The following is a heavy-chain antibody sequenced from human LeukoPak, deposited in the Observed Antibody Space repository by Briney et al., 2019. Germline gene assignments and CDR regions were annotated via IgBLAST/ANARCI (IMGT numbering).Heavy chain of an antibody. J-gene: IGHJ1*01. V-gene: IGHV1-69*06. CDR3: ARVIQLPNEYFQH. CDR1: GGTFSSYS. Sequence: SVTVSCKASGGTFSSYSISWVRQAPGQGLEWMGGIIPIFGKAIYAQKFQGRVTITADKSTSTAYMELSSLRSEDTAVYYCARVIQLPNEYFQHWGQGTLVTVSS. D-gene: IGHD2-2*01. CDR2: IIPIFGKA.